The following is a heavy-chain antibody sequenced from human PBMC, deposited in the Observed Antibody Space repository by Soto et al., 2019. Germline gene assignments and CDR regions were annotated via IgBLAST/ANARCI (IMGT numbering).Heavy chain of an antibody. CDR2: IRSKAYGGTT. CDR3: TREVGPYNY. J-gene: IGHJ4*02. D-gene: IGHD2-2*01. Sequence: LRLSCTASGFTFGDYAMSWVRQAPGKGLEWVGFIRSKAYGGTTEYAASVKGRFTISRDDSKSIAYLQMNSLKTEDTAVYYCTREVGPYNYWGQGTLVTVSS. V-gene: IGHV3-49*04. CDR1: GFTFGDYA.